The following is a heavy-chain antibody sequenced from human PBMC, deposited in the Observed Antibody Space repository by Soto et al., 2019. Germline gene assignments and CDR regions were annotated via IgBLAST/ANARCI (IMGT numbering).Heavy chain of an antibody. J-gene: IGHJ5*02. CDR3: ARWISGGYSDWFDP. CDR2: INVDNGET. Sequence: QVQLVQSGAEVKKPGASVKVSCKASGYNFMRYGFTWVRQAPGQGLEWMGWINVDNGETKYPQKIQGRVTMTTDTYTSTVDMVLRSLTSDATAVYYCARWISGGYSDWFDPWGHGTLVTVSS. D-gene: IGHD1-26*01. CDR1: GYNFMRYG. V-gene: IGHV1-18*04.